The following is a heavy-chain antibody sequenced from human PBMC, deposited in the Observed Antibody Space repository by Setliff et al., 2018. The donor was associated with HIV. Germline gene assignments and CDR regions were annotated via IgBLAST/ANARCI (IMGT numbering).Heavy chain of an antibody. CDR3: ARGVGGYYNFWSGYYTADY. D-gene: IGHD3-3*01. CDR2: IYYSGST. J-gene: IGHJ4*02. V-gene: IGHV4-28*03. CDR1: GYSISSSHW. Sequence: PSETLSLTCAVSGYSISSSHWWGWIRQPPGKGLEWIGYIYYSGSTNYNPSLKSRVTISVDTSKNQFSLKLSSVTAADTAVYYCARGVGGYYNFWSGYYTADYWGQGTLVTVSS.